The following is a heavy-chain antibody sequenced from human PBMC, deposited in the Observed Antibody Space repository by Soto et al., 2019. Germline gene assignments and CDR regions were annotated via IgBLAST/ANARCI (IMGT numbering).Heavy chain of an antibody. Sequence: EVQLLESGGGLVQPGGSLRLSCAASGFTFSSYAMSWVRQAPGKGLEWVSAISGSGGSTYYADSVKGRFTISRDNSKNTLNLQMNSLRAEDTAVYYCAKSGSQYFSSGWFDPWGQGTLVTVSS. J-gene: IGHJ5*02. CDR2: ISGSGGST. D-gene: IGHD1-26*01. V-gene: IGHV3-23*01. CDR1: GFTFSSYA. CDR3: AKSGSQYFSSGWFDP.